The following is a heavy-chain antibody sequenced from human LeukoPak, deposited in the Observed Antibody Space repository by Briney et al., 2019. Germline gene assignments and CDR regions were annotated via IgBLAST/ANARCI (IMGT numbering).Heavy chain of an antibody. J-gene: IGHJ4*02. CDR1: GYSFSSYW. D-gene: IGHD5-18*01. Sequence: GESLKISCKGSGYSFSSYWIGWVRQMPGKGLEWMGSIYPGDSDTRYSPSFRGQVTISADKSISTAYLQWSSLKASDTAMYYCVRPRAAEGYSYGHFDYWGQGTLVTVSS. V-gene: IGHV5-51*01. CDR3: VRPRAAEGYSYGHFDY. CDR2: IYPGDSDT.